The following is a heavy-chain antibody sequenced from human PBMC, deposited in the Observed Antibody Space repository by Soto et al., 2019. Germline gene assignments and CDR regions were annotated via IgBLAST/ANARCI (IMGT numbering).Heavy chain of an antibody. Sequence: GASVKVSCKASGYTFTSYDINWVRQATGQGLEWMGWMNPNSGNTGYAQKFQGRVTMTRNTSISTAYMELSSLRSEDTAVHYCARGLKLWSGYSKQYYFDYWGQGTLGTVSS. CDR3: ARGLKLWSGYSKQYYFDY. J-gene: IGHJ4*02. D-gene: IGHD3-3*01. CDR2: MNPNSGNT. V-gene: IGHV1-8*01. CDR1: GYTFTSYD.